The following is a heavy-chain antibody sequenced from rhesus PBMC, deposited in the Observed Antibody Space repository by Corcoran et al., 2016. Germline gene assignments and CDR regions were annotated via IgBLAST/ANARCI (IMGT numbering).Heavy chain of an antibody. CDR2: IYGGSGRT. J-gene: IGHJ4*01. Sequence: QVQLQESGPGLVKPSETLSLTCAVSGGSISSSNWWSWIRKSPGKGLELIGYIYGGSGRTSYNPSLKSRVTIYTDTSKNQFSLKLSSVTAADTAVYYCARRGTGLYYFDYWGQGVLVTVSS. CDR1: GGSISSSNW. V-gene: IGHV4S7*01. CDR3: ARRGTGLYYFDY. D-gene: IGHD2-21*01.